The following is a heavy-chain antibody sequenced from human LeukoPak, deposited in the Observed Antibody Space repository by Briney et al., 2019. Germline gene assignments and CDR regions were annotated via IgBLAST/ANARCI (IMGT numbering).Heavy chain of an antibody. D-gene: IGHD1-26*01. CDR1: GGSSSSSGYY. CDR2: IYYSGST. J-gene: IGHJ5*02. CDR3: ARHEYSGSYYGLSWFDP. V-gene: IGHV4-39*01. Sequence: SETLSLTCTVSGGSSSSSGYYWGWIRQPPGKGLEWIASIYYSGSTYYNPSLKSRVTISVDTSKNQLSLRLSSLTAADTAVYYCARHEYSGSYYGLSWFDPWGQGTLVTVSS.